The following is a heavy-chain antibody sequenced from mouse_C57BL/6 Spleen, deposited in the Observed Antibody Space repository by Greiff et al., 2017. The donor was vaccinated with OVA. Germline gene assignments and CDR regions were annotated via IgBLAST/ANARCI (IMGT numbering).Heavy chain of an antibody. CDR2: INPYNGGT. Sequence: EVQLQQSGPVLVKPGASVKMSCKASGYTFTDYYMNWVKQSHGKSLEWIGVINPYNGGTSYNQKFKGKATLTVDKSSSTAYMELNSLTSEDSAVYYCARSGYYYGSSPYYFDYWGQGTTLTVSS. D-gene: IGHD1-1*01. CDR1: GYTFTDYY. J-gene: IGHJ2*01. V-gene: IGHV1-19*01. CDR3: ARSGYYYGSSPYYFDY.